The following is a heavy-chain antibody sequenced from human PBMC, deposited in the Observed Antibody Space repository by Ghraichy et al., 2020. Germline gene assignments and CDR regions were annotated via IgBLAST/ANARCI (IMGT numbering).Heavy chain of an antibody. Sequence: GEYLNISCAASGFIFSSFAMNWVRQTPGKGLEWVATIAYSGTYFADSVKGRFTISRDDSRNTLYLQMNSLRAEDTAVYYCVKGLFLVDYWGQGTLVTVSS. D-gene: IGHD3-3*01. CDR2: IAYSGT. J-gene: IGHJ4*02. V-gene: IGHV3-23*01. CDR1: GFIFSSFA. CDR3: VKGLFLVDY.